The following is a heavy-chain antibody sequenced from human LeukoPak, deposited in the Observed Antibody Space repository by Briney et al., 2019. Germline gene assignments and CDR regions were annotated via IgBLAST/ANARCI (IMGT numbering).Heavy chain of an antibody. CDR3: ARLDCSGGSCYSYYYYGMDV. Sequence: GESLKISCKGSGYSFSSNWIGWARQMPGKGLEWMGIIYPYDSDTRYSPSFQGQVTISADKSISTAYLQWSSLKASDTAMYYCARLDCSGGSCYSYYYYGMDVWGQGTTVTVSS. CDR1: GYSFSSNW. J-gene: IGHJ6*02. V-gene: IGHV5-51*01. D-gene: IGHD2-15*01. CDR2: IYPYDSDT.